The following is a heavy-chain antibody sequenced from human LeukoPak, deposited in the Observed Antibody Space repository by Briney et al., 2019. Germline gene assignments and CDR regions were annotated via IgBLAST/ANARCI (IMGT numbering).Heavy chain of an antibody. CDR2: IYYSGST. D-gene: IGHD3-22*01. V-gene: IGHV4-59*13. CDR3: ARDNGSGYYYDY. Sequence: SETLSLPCTVSGGSISRYYWIWIRQPPGRGLEWIGYIYYSGSTNYNPSLKSRVTMSVDTSKNQFSLKLSSVTAADTAVYYCARDNGSGYYYDYWGQGTLVTVSS. CDR1: GGSISRYY. J-gene: IGHJ4*02.